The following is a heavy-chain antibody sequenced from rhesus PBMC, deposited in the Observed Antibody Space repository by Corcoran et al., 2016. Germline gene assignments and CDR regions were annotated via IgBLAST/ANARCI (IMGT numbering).Heavy chain of an antibody. CDR2: ITYSGST. J-gene: IGHJ4*01. CDR1: GVSLCSSYYY. V-gene: IGHV4-122*02. D-gene: IGHD1-1*01. Sequence: QVQLQESGPGLVKPSETLSLPCAVSGVSLCSSYYYWSWIRQPPGKGLEWIGYITYSGSTSYNPSLKSRVTISRDTSKNQFSLKLSSVTAADTAVYYCARFPAALYVNVDYWGQGVLVTVSS. CDR3: ARFPAALYVNVDY.